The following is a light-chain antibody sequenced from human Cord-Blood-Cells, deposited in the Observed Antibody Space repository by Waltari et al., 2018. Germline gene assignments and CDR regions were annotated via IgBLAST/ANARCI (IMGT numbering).Light chain of an antibody. J-gene: IGKJ4*01. Sequence: EIVLTQSPATLSLSPGERSTLSCRAGQSVSSYLAWDQQKPGQAPRLLIYDASNRATGIPARFSGSGSGTDFTLTISSREPEECAVYYCQQRSNGLTFGGGTKVEIK. CDR2: DAS. V-gene: IGKV3-11*01. CDR3: QQRSNGLT. CDR1: QSVSSY.